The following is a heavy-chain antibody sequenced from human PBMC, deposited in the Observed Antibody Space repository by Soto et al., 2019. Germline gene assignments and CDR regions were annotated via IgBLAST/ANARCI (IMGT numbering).Heavy chain of an antibody. V-gene: IGHV4-34*01. CDR2: INHSGST. CDR1: VGSFSGYY. CDR3: ARETYGDYVGYFDP. J-gene: IGHJ5*02. D-gene: IGHD4-17*01. Sequence: SATLSLTCAVYVGSFSGYYWTWIRQPPGTGLEWIGEINHSGSTNYNPSLKSRVTISVDTSKNQFSLKLTSVTAADTAVYYCARETYGDYVGYFDPWGQG.